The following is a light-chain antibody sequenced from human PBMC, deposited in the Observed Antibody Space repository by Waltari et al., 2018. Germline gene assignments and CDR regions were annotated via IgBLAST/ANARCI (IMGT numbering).Light chain of an antibody. CDR3: FSYAGRATGV. CDR1: SRDVGKYNL. J-gene: IGLJ2*01. CDR2: EGS. V-gene: IGLV2-23*01. Sequence: QSALTQPASVSGSPGQSITISCTGTSRDVGKYNLVPWYQQHPGQAPKLMIYEGSQRPSGVSDRFSGSKSGNTASLTISGLQAEDEADYYCFSYAGRATGVFGGGTKLTVL.